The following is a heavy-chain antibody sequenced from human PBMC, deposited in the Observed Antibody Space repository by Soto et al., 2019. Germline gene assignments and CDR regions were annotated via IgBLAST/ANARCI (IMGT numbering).Heavy chain of an antibody. CDR3: ARRYYYDRSGYYYFDY. V-gene: IGHV4-31*03. CDR2: IYHSGST. CDR1: GGSISSGGYY. J-gene: IGHJ4*02. Sequence: QVQLQESGPGLVKPSQTLSLTCTVSGGSISSGGYYWNWIRQHPGKGLEWIGYIYHSGSTYYNPFLKSRVTISMDTSKNQFSLELSSVTAADTAVYYCARRYYYDRSGYYYFDYWGQGTLLTVSS. D-gene: IGHD3-22*01.